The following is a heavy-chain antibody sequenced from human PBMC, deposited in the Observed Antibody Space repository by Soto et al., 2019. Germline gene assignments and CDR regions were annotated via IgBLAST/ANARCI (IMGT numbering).Heavy chain of an antibody. CDR1: GFTFSRSP. D-gene: IGHD2-15*01. V-gene: IGHV3-30-3*01. J-gene: IGHJ4*02. CDR3: ARPVVAGTPDY. CDR2: ISADGSSQ. Sequence: QVQLVESGGGEVQPGTSLRLSCAASGFTFSRSPMHWVRQAPGKGLDWVGPISADGSSQHYADSVRGRFIISRDNFRSTVSLQMDRLRAEDTAVYYCARPVVAGTPDYWGQGTLVSVSS.